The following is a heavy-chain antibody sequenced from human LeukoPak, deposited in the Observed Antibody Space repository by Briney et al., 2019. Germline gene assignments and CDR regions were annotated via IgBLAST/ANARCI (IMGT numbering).Heavy chain of an antibody. CDR2: INWDGSKI. V-gene: IGHV3-9*01. CDR1: GFTFDDHA. Sequence: GGSLRLSCAASGFTFDDHAMFWVRQAPGKGLEWVSGINWDGSKIGYADAVKGRFTISRDSAKKSLYLQMNSLRTEDTALYYCARASYYYDTSGLGALDIWGQGTLVTVSS. CDR3: ARASYYYDTSGLGALDI. J-gene: IGHJ3*02. D-gene: IGHD3-22*01.